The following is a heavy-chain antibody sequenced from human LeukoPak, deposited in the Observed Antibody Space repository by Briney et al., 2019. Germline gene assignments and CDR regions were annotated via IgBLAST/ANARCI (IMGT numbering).Heavy chain of an antibody. D-gene: IGHD6-6*01. J-gene: IGHJ4*02. CDR2: ISSSSSYI. CDR1: GGSISSSS. V-gene: IGHV3-21*01. CDR3: ARDSSSGGFNDY. Sequence: ETLSLTCTVSGGSISSSSYYWGWIRQAPGKGLEWVSSISSSSSYIYYADSVKGRFTISRDNAKNSLYLQMNSLRAEDTAVYYCARDSSSGGFNDYWGQGTLVTVSS.